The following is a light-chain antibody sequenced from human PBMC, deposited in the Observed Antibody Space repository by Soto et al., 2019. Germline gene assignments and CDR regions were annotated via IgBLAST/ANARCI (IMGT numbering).Light chain of an antibody. CDR3: QQYNSDSRT. J-gene: IGKJ1*01. CDR1: QSISTW. V-gene: IGKV1-5*01. CDR2: DAS. Sequence: DIQMTQSPSTLSASVGDRVTITCRASQSISTWLAGYQQKPGNAPKLLIFDASNLESGVPSRFSGSGSGTEFTLTNDSLQPDDFATYYCQQYNSDSRTFGQGTELDIK.